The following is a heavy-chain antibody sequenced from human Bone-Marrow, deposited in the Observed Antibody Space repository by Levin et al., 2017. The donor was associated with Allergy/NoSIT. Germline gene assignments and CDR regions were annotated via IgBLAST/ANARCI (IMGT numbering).Heavy chain of an antibody. Sequence: SSQTLSLTCTVSGDSISSGGYYWSWIRQHPGKGLEWIGYIYYSGSSYYNPSLKSRVTLSVDTSKNQFSLKLSSVTAADTAVYYCARGGSTDGDYSPFDYWGQGTLVTVSS. CDR2: IYYSGSS. D-gene: IGHD4-17*01. J-gene: IGHJ4*02. CDR3: ARGGSTDGDYSPFDY. CDR1: GDSISSGGYY. V-gene: IGHV4-31*03.